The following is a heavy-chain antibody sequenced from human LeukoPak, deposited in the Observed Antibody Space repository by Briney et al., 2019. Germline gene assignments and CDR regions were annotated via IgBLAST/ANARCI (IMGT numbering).Heavy chain of an antibody. CDR3: ATVHSSSWYFAIDY. CDR1: GYTFTDYY. J-gene: IGHJ4*02. CDR2: VDPEDGET. D-gene: IGHD6-13*01. V-gene: IGHV1-69-2*01. Sequence: ASVKISCKASGYTFTDYYMHWVQQAPGKGLEWMGRVDPEDGETIYAEKFQGRVTITADTSTDTAYMELSSLRSEDTAVYYCATVHSSSWYFAIDYWGQGTLVTVSS.